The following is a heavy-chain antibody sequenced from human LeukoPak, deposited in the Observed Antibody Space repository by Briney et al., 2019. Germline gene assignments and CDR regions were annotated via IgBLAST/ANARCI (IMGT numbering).Heavy chain of an antibody. V-gene: IGHV4-34*01. CDR2: INHSGSP. Sequence: SETLSLTRAVYGGSFSGYYWSWIRQPPGKGLEWIGEINHSGSPNHNPSPKSRVTISVDTSKNQFSLKLSSVTAADTAVYYCARVAGGHCSSTSCFILDYWGQGTLVTVSS. CDR1: GGSFSGYY. CDR3: ARVAGGHCSSTSCFILDY. D-gene: IGHD2-2*01. J-gene: IGHJ4*02.